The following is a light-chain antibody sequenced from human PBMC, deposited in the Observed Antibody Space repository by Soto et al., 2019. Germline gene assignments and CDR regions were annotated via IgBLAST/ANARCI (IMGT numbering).Light chain of an antibody. CDR3: CSYGGTYTYV. J-gene: IGLJ1*01. CDR2: DVT. CDR1: KSDLGDYNY. V-gene: IGLV2-11*01. Sequence: QDVQTHPRSVSWSPGHSVTISCTGTKSDLGDYNYVSWFQQHPGKTPKLMIYDVTRRPSGVPDRFSGSQSGNTASLTISGLQAEDEADYYCCSYGGTYTYVFGTGTKVTVL.